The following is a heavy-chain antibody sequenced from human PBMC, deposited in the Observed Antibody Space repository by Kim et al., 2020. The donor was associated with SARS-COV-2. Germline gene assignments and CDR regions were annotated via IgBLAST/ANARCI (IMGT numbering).Heavy chain of an antibody. Sequence: KSRVTISVDTSKNQFALKLSAVTAADTAVYYCARAGTWDYDILTGYYFDYWGQGTLVTVSS. CDR3: ARAGTWDYDILTGYYFDY. D-gene: IGHD3-9*01. J-gene: IGHJ4*02. V-gene: IGHV4-59*01.